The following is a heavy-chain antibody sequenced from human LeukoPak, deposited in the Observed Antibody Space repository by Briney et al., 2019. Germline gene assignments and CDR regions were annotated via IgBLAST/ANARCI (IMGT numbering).Heavy chain of an antibody. Sequence: GGSLRLSCAASGFTFSSYGMSWVRQAPGKGLEWVSAISGSGGSTYYADSVKGRFTISRDNSKNTLYLQMNSLRAEDTAVYYCAKVFGSGSYYYHYYYMDVWGKGTTVTISS. J-gene: IGHJ6*03. D-gene: IGHD3-10*01. V-gene: IGHV3-23*01. CDR1: GFTFSSYG. CDR3: AKVFGSGSYYYHYYYMDV. CDR2: ISGSGGST.